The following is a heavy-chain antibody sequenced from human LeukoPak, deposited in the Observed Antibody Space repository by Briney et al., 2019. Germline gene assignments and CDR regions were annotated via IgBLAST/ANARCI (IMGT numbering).Heavy chain of an antibody. CDR2: INPNSGGT. Sequence: ASVKVSCKASGYTFTGYYMHWVRLAPGQGREWMGRINPNSGGTNYAQKFQGRVTMTRDTSISTAYMELSRLRSDDTAVYYCAREGREWEPPFQHWGQGTLVTVSS. D-gene: IGHD1-26*01. J-gene: IGHJ1*01. V-gene: IGHV1-2*06. CDR1: GYTFTGYY. CDR3: AREGREWEPPFQH.